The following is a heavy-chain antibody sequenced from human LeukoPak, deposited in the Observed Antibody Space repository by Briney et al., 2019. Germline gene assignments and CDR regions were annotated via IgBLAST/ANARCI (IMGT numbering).Heavy chain of an antibody. J-gene: IGHJ5*02. D-gene: IGHD3-22*01. CDR2: IYYSGST. Sequence: PSETLSLTCTVSGGSISSSSYYWGWIRQPPGKGLEWIGSIYYSGSTYYNPSLKSRVTISVDTSKNQFSLKLSSVTAADTAVYYCARHADYYDSSGRANNWFDPWGQGTLVTVSS. CDR1: GGSISSSSYY. V-gene: IGHV4-39*01. CDR3: ARHADYYDSSGRANNWFDP.